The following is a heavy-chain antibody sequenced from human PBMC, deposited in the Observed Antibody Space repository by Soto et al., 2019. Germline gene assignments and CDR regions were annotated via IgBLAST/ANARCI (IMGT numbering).Heavy chain of an antibody. CDR2: INPNSGGT. J-gene: IGHJ5*02. CDR1: GYTFTGYY. Sequence: ASVKVSCKASGYTFTGYYMHWVRQAPGQGLEWMGWINPNSGGTNYAQKFQGWVTMTRDTSISTAYMELSRLRSDDTAVYYCARSEPVVSNWFDPWGQGTLVTVSS. V-gene: IGHV1-2*04. D-gene: IGHD3-22*01. CDR3: ARSEPVVSNWFDP.